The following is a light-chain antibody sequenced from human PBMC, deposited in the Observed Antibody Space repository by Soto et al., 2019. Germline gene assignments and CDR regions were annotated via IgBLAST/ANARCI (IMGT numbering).Light chain of an antibody. V-gene: IGLV7-43*01. CDR1: TGPVTSGYF. CDR3: LLHSGRDWV. CDR2: STN. J-gene: IGLJ3*02. Sequence: QTVVTQDPSLTVSQGGAVTLTCASSTGPVTSGYFPNWFQQQPGQAPRSLVHSTNNKRSCTPARFSGSLLGGKAALTLSAVQPEYAADYYGLLHSGRDWVFCGVTKVTVL.